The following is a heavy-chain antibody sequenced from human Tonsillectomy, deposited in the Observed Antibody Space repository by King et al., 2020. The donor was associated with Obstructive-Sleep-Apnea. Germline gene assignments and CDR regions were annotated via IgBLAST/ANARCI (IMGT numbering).Heavy chain of an antibody. Sequence: KLQESGPGLVKPSETLSLTCTVSGGSITNYFWSWIRQPPGKGLEWIGYIYDSGTTNYNPSLKSRVTISVDTSSNHFSLRLNSVTAADTAVYYCARQGFGGYAAAFDYWGQGTLVTVSS. V-gene: IGHV4-59*08. J-gene: IGHJ4*02. CDR1: GGSITNYF. D-gene: IGHD5-12*01. CDR3: ARQGFGGYAAAFDY. CDR2: IYDSGTT.